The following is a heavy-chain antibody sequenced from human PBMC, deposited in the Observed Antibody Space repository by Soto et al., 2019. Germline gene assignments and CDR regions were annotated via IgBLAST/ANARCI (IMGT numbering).Heavy chain of an antibody. CDR1: GYTFTSYG. Sequence: ASVKVSCKASGYTFTSYGISWVRQAPGQGLEWMGWISAYNGNTNYAQKLQGRVTMTTDTSTSTAYMELRSLRSDDTAVYYCARGYSSTIYYYYYGMDVWGQGTTVTVSS. V-gene: IGHV1-18*01. D-gene: IGHD5-18*01. CDR2: ISAYNGNT. J-gene: IGHJ6*02. CDR3: ARGYSSTIYYYYYGMDV.